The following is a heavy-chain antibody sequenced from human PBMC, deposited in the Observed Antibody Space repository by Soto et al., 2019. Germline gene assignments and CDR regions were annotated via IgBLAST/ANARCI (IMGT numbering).Heavy chain of an antibody. CDR1: GYTFTSYG. CDR3: ARDQGSGTIFGVVNLFGRYGMAV. D-gene: IGHD3-3*01. CDR2: ISAYNGNT. Sequence: ASVKVSCKASGYTFTSYGISWVRQAPGQGLEWMGWISAYNGNTNYAQKLQGRVTMTTDTSTSTAYMELRSLRSDDTAVYYCARDQGSGTIFGVVNLFGRYGMAVSGQGTTVTVSS. V-gene: IGHV1-18*01. J-gene: IGHJ6*02.